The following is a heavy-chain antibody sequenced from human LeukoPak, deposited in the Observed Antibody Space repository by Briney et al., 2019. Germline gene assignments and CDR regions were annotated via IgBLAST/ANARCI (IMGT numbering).Heavy chain of an antibody. V-gene: IGHV4-39*07. CDR2: IFYSGST. CDR1: SGSISTSNYY. J-gene: IGHJ6*03. D-gene: IGHD3-22*01. CDR3: ARVGPRGYYDSSGYYGNYYMDV. Sequence: PSETLSLTCTVSSGSISTSNYYWGWVRQPPGKALEWIGNIFYSGSTYYSPSLKSRVTISLDTSRNQFSLKLNSVTAADTAVYYCARVGPRGYYDSSGYYGNYYMDVWGKGTTVTVSS.